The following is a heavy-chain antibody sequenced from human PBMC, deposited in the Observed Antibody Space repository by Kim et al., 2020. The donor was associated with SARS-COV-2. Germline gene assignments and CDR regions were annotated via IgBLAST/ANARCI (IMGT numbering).Heavy chain of an antibody. J-gene: IGHJ4*02. V-gene: IGHV1-3*01. CDR3: ARGYCSSTSCQYYPDY. CDR1: GYTFTDYA. D-gene: IGHD2-2*01. CDR2: INAGNGDT. Sequence: ASVKVSCKASGYTFTDYAIHWVRQAPGQRLEWMGWINAGNGDTKYSQKFQGRVTLTRDTSASTAYMELGSLRSEDTAVYYCARGYCSSTSCQYYPDYWGQATLVTVAS.